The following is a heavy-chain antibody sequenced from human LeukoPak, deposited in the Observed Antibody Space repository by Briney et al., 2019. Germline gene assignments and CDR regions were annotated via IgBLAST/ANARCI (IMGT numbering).Heavy chain of an antibody. CDR1: GGSISSYY. V-gene: IGHV4-59*12. J-gene: IGHJ4*02. D-gene: IGHD2-2*01. CDR2: IYYSGST. CDR3: ARPSPDCSSTSCSPV. Sequence: KPSETLSLTCTVSGGSISSYYWSWIRQPPGKGLEWIGYIYYSGSTNYNPSLKSRVTMSVDTSKNQFSLKLSSVTAADTAVYYCARPSPDCSSTSCSPVWGQGTLVTVSS.